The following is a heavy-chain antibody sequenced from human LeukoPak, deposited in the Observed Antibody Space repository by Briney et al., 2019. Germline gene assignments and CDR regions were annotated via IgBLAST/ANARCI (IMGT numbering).Heavy chain of an antibody. CDR1: GFTFSSYA. J-gene: IGHJ4*02. CDR3: AKDLHLYQLLPYFDY. CDR2: ISYDGSNK. Sequence: PGGSLRLSCAASGFTFSSYAMHWVRQAPGKGLEWVAVISYDGSNKYYADSVKGRFTISRDNSKNTLYLQMNSLRAEDTAVYYCAKDLHLYQLLPYFDYWGQGTLVTVSS. V-gene: IGHV3-30-3*01. D-gene: IGHD2-2*01.